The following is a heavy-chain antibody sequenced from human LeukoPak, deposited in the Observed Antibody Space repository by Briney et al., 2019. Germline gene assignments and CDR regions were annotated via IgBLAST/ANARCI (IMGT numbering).Heavy chain of an antibody. CDR3: ARAGVPNYDFWSGYYYYMDV. D-gene: IGHD3-3*01. CDR2: IYHSGST. Sequence: PSETLSLTCTVSGYSISSGYYWGWIRQPPGKGLEWIGSIYHSGSTYYNPSLKSRVTISVDTSKNQFSLKLSSVTAADTGVYYCARAGVPNYDFWSGYYYYMDVWDKGTTVTVSS. V-gene: IGHV4-38-2*02. CDR1: GYSISSGYY. J-gene: IGHJ6*03.